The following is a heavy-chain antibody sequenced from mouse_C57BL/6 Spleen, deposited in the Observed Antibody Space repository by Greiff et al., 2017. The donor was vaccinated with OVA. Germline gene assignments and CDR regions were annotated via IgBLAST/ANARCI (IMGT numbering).Heavy chain of an antibody. J-gene: IGHJ1*03. D-gene: IGHD1-1*01. CDR3: TREGHYYGSSYGYFDV. CDR1: GFTFSSYA. V-gene: IGHV5-9-1*02. CDR2: ISSGGDYI. Sequence: EVKLMESGEGLVKPGGSLKLSCAASGFTFSSYAMSWVRQTPEKRLEWVAYISSGGDYIYYADTVKGRFTISRDNARNTLYLQMSSLKSEDTAMYYCTREGHYYGSSYGYFDVWGTGTTVTVSS.